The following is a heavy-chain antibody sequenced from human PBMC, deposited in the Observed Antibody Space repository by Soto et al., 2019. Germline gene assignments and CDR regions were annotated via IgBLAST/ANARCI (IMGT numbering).Heavy chain of an antibody. CDR1: GFTFSSYA. J-gene: IGHJ4*02. Sequence: GSLRLSCAASGFTFSSYAMSWVRQAPGKGLEWVSAISGSGGSTYYADSVKGRFTISRDNSKNTLYLQMNSLRAEDTAVYYCAKCPLYSSSSNYFDYWGQGTLVTVSS. CDR3: AKCPLYSSSSNYFDY. D-gene: IGHD6-6*01. CDR2: ISGSGGST. V-gene: IGHV3-23*01.